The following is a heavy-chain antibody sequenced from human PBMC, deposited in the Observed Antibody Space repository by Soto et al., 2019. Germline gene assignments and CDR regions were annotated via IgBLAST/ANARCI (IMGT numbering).Heavy chain of an antibody. J-gene: IGHJ3*02. CDR2: INAGNGNT. D-gene: IGHD6-13*01. Sequence: ASVKVSCKASGYTFTSYAMHWVRQAPGQRLEWMGWINAGNGNTKYSQKFQGRVTITRDTSASTAYMELSSLRSEDTAVYYCVWEIAAAGLAAFDIWGQGTMVTVSS. V-gene: IGHV1-3*01. CDR1: GYTFTSYA. CDR3: VWEIAAAGLAAFDI.